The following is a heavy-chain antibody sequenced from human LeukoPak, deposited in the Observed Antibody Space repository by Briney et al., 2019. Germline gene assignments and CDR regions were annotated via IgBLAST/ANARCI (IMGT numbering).Heavy chain of an antibody. CDR3: ARDGAPDAHCSSSSCAIR. V-gene: IGHV3-23*01. D-gene: IGHD2-2*01. J-gene: IGHJ4*02. CDR1: GLTFSSHA. Sequence: GGSLRLSCVASGLTFSSHAMTWVRQTPGKGLEWVSAISGSGGSTYYADSVKGRFTISRDNSKNTLYLQMNSLRAEDTAVYYCARDGAPDAHCSSSSCAIRWGQGTLVTVSS. CDR2: ISGSGGST.